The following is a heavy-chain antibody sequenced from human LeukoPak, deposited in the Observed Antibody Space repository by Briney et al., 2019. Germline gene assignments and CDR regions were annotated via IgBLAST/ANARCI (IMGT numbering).Heavy chain of an antibody. CDR2: INHSGST. V-gene: IGHV4-34*01. Sequence: PSETLSLTCAVYGGSFSGYYWSWIRQPPGKGLEWIGEINHSGSTNYNPSLKSRVTISVDTSKNRFSLKLSSVTAADTAVYYCARGNGNYDFWSGYFGRDYYFDYWGQGTLVTVSS. D-gene: IGHD3-3*01. CDR3: ARGNGNYDFWSGYFGRDYYFDY. J-gene: IGHJ4*02. CDR1: GGSFSGYY.